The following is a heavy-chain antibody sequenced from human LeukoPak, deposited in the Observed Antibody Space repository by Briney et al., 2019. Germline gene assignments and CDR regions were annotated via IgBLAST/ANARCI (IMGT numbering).Heavy chain of an antibody. Sequence: RSSETLSLTCAVYGGSFSGYYWSWTRQPPGKGLEWIGEINHSGSTNYNPSLKSRVTISVDTSKNQFSLKLSSVTAADTAVYYCARGRHYYDRAYYYYGMDVWGQGTTVTVSS. CDR2: INHSGST. CDR1: GGSFSGYY. CDR3: ARGRHYYDRAYYYYGMDV. V-gene: IGHV4-34*01. D-gene: IGHD3-22*01. J-gene: IGHJ6*02.